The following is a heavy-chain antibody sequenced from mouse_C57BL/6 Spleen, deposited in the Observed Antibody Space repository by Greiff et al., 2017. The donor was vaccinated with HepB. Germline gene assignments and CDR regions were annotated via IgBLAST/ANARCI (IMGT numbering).Heavy chain of an antibody. Sequence: EVMLVESGGGLVKPGGSLKLSCAASGFTFSDYGMHWVRQAPEKGLEWVAYISSGSSTIYYADTVKGRFTISRDNAKNTLFLQMTSLRSEDTAMYYCARGYYGNYEYFDVWGTGTTVTVSS. CDR1: GFTFSDYG. CDR2: ISSGSSTI. J-gene: IGHJ1*03. V-gene: IGHV5-17*01. CDR3: ARGYYGNYEYFDV. D-gene: IGHD2-1*01.